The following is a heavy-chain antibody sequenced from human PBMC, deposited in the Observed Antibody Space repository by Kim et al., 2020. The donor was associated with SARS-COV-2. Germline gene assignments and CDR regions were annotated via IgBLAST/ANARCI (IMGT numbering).Heavy chain of an antibody. Sequence: GGSLRLSCAASGFTFSSYWMSWVRQAPGKGLEWVANIKQDGSEKYYVDSVKGRFTISRDNAKNSLYLQMNSLRAEDTAVYYCARESVLRFLEWSNDAFDIWGQETMVTVSS. CDR2: IKQDGSEK. V-gene: IGHV3-7*03. CDR1: GFTFSSYW. J-gene: IGHJ3*02. CDR3: ARESVLRFLEWSNDAFDI. D-gene: IGHD3-3*01.